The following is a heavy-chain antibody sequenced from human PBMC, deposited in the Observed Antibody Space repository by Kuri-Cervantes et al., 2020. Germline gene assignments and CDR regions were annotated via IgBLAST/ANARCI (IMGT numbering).Heavy chain of an antibody. CDR3: ARHDWFES. CDR1: GFTFSSYS. CDR2: IYSNGRT. J-gene: IGHJ5*01. Sequence: ETLSLTCAASGFTFSSYSMNWVRQAPGKGLEWVSVIYSNGRTYYADSVKGRFTISRDNSKNSLYLQMNSLRVEDTALYYCARHDWFESWGQGTRVTVSS. V-gene: IGHV3-53*01.